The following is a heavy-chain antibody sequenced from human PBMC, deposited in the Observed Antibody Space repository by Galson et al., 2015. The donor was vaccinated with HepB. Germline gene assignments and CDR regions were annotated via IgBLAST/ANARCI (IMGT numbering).Heavy chain of an antibody. CDR2: VLHTGNT. D-gene: IGHD3-10*01. V-gene: IGHV4-34*12. Sequence: ETLSLTCAVYGESFSGFYWNWIRQTPGKGLEWIADVLHTGNTNYNPSLKSRVTISVDTSKSQFFLRLNSVTAADTAVYFCARAVRVPFGDVFSAPATLDYWGQGILVTVSS. J-gene: IGHJ4*02. CDR3: ARAVRVPFGDVFSAPATLDY. CDR1: GESFSGFY.